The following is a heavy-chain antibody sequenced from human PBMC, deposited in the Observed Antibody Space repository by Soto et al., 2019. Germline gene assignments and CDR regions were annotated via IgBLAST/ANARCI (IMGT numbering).Heavy chain of an antibody. CDR3: ARDRGPSSGYYPYWFDP. D-gene: IGHD3-22*01. J-gene: IGHJ5*02. V-gene: IGHV1-69*13. Sequence: SVKVSCKASGGTFSSYAITWVRQAPGQGLEWMGGIIPIFGTANYAQKFQARVTITADESTSTAYMELSSLRSEDTAVYYCARDRGPSSGYYPYWFDPWGQGTLVTVS. CDR2: IIPIFGTA. CDR1: GGTFSSYA.